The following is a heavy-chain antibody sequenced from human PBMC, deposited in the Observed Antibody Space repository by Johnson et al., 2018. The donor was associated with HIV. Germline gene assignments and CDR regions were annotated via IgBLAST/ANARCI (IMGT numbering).Heavy chain of an antibody. CDR3: AKTYSGSNRDAFDI. V-gene: IGHV3-30*18. Sequence: QVQLVESGGGVVQPGRSLRLSCAASGFTFSSYGMHWVRQAPGKGLEWVAVIYYDGSKQSSADSVTGRFTISRDNCNNTLYLQMNSLRAADTAVYYCAKTYSGSNRDAFDIWGQGTMVTVSS. CDR1: GFTFSSYG. D-gene: IGHD1-26*01. CDR2: IYYDGSKQ. J-gene: IGHJ3*02.